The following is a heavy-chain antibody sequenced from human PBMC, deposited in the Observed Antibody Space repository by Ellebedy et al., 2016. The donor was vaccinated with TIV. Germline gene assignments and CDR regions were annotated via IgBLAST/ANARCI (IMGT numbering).Heavy chain of an antibody. CDR2: IWYDGSIK. V-gene: IGHV3-33*01. D-gene: IGHD7-27*01. CDR1: GLTFSRYG. CDR3: ASWDFEY. J-gene: IGHJ4*02. Sequence: GESLKISCAASGLTFSRYGMHWIRQAPDKGLEWVAVIWYDGSIKYLADSVKGRFTISRDNFNNTLYLQMNSLRAEDTAVYWCASWDFEYWGQGTLDTVSS.